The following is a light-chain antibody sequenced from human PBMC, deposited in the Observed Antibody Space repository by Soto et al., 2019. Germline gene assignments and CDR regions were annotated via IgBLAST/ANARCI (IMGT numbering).Light chain of an antibody. Sequence: EIVKTQSPATLSVSPGERATVSCRASQGIGSTLAWYQQKPGQAPRLLIYDASTRATGIPVRFSGSGSGTEFTLTINSLQSEDFTVYYCQQYNNWPFAFGPGTKVDIK. CDR1: QGIGST. CDR3: QQYNNWPFA. V-gene: IGKV3-15*01. J-gene: IGKJ3*01. CDR2: DAS.